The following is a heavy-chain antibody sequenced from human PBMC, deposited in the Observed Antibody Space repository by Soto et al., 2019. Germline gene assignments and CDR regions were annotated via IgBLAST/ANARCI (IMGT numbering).Heavy chain of an antibody. D-gene: IGHD3-9*01. J-gene: IGHJ4*02. CDR3: AKDYILTGPSYYFDY. CDR2: ISWNSGSI. CDR1: GFTFDDYA. V-gene: IGHV3-9*01. Sequence: GGSLRLSCAASGFTFDDYAMHWVRQAPGKGLEWVSGISWNSGSIGYADSVKGRFTISRDNAKNSLYLQMNSLRAEDTALYYCAKDYILTGPSYYFDYWGQGTLVTVSS.